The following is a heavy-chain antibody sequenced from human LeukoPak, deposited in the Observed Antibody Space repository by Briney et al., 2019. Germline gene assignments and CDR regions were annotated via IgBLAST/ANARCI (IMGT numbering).Heavy chain of an antibody. CDR2: INWTGRTT. Sequence: SGGSLRLSCAASGFTFDDYAMSWVRQAPGKGLEWVSGINWTGRTTTYADSVKGRFTISRDNAKNSLNLQMNSLRGEDTAFYYCARDREAHFDFWGQGTLVTVSS. CDR1: GFTFDDYA. J-gene: IGHJ4*02. V-gene: IGHV3-20*04. CDR3: ARDREAHFDF. D-gene: IGHD5-24*01.